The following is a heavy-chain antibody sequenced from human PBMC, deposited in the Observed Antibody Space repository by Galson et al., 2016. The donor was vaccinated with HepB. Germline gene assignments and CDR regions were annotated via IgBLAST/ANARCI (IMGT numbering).Heavy chain of an antibody. Sequence: SLKVSCKASGYRFPTYGISWVRQAPGQGLEWLGWISANSGNTIYAQRFQDRVTMTRDTSASTVYMDLRSLRCDDTAVYHCASDVQFRFDHWGQGTLVTVSS. V-gene: IGHV1-18*04. CDR3: ASDVQFRFDH. J-gene: IGHJ4*02. CDR2: ISANSGNT. CDR1: GYRFPTYG. D-gene: IGHD4-11*01.